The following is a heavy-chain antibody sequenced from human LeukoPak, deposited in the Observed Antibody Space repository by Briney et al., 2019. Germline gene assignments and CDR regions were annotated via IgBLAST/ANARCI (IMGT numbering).Heavy chain of an antibody. CDR1: GFTLRTYW. CDR3: VRDLGDY. Sequence: GVSLRLSCVASGFTLRTYWMNWVPQGPGKALLWVARIDRDGTLMLRRDSVEGRFHIHRDNAQNTVYLQMKDLRDEDTATYYCVRDLGDYWGQGTLVTVSS. CDR2: IDRDGTL. V-gene: IGHV3-74*01. J-gene: IGHJ4*02.